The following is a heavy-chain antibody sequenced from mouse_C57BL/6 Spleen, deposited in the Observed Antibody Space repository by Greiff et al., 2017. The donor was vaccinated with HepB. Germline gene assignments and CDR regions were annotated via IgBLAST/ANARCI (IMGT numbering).Heavy chain of an antibody. V-gene: IGHV1-26*01. CDR3: ARGYYGSS. D-gene: IGHD1-1*01. CDR1: GYTFTDYY. J-gene: IGHJ2*01. CDR2: INPNNGGT. Sequence: EVQLQQSGPELVKPGASVKISCKASGYTFTDYYMNWVKQSHGKSLEWIGDINPNNGGTSYNQKFKGKATLTVDKSSSTAYMELRSLTSEDSAVYYCARGYYGSSWGQSTTLTVSS.